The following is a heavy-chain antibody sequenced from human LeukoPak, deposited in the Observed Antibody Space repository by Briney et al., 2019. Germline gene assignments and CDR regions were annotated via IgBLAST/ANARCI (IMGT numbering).Heavy chain of an antibody. CDR2: IYYSGST. J-gene: IGHJ4*02. CDR3: ARTYSGGPAVIDY. V-gene: IGHV4-59*01. CDR1: GGSISSYY. Sequence: SETLSLTCTVPGGSISSYYWSWIRQPPGKGLEWIGYIYYSGSTNYNPSLKSRVTISVDTSKNQFSLKLSSVTAADTAVYYCARTYSGGPAVIDYWGQGTLGTVSS. D-gene: IGHD6-19*01.